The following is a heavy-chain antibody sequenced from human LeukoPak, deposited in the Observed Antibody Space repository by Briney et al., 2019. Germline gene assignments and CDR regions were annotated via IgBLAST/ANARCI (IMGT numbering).Heavy chain of an antibody. CDR3: AKGLVSFDY. CDR2: ISGSGGST. D-gene: IGHD6-6*01. V-gene: IGHV3-23*01. Sequence: GGSLRLSCAASGFTFSDYAMSWVRQAPGKGLEWVSGISGSGGSTKYADSVEGRFTISRDNSKNTVYLQMNSLRAEDTAVYYCAKGLVSFDYWGQGTLVSVSS. J-gene: IGHJ4*02. CDR1: GFTFSDYA.